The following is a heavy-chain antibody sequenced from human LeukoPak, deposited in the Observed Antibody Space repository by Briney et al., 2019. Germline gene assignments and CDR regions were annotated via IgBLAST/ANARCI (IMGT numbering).Heavy chain of an antibody. CDR2: ISGGGGTT. CDR1: GFTFSGYA. J-gene: IGHJ4*02. Sequence: PGGSLRLSCAASGFTFSGYAMNWVRQAPGKGLEWVSAISGGGGTTYYTDSVKGRFTISRDNSKNTLYLQMNSLRAEDTAVYYCARVRYSSGWYYYFDYWGQGTLVTVSS. CDR3: ARVRYSSGWYYYFDY. D-gene: IGHD6-19*01. V-gene: IGHV3-23*01.